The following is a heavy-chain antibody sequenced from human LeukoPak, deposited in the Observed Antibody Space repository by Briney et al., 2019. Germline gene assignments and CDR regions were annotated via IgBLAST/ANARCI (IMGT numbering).Heavy chain of an antibody. J-gene: IGHJ5*02. D-gene: IGHD4-17*01. CDR3: AKDGIFDYGDYRVSNWFDP. V-gene: IGHV3-23*01. CDR1: GFTFSSYA. Sequence: GGSLRLSCAASGFTFSSYAMSWVRQAPGKGLEWVSALSGSGGSTYYADSVKGRFTISRDNSKNTLYLQMNGLRAEDTAVYYCAKDGIFDYGDYRVSNWFDPWGQGTLVTVSS. CDR2: LSGSGGST.